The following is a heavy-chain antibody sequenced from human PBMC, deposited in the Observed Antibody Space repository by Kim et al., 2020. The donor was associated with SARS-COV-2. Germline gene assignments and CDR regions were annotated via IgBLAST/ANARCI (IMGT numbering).Heavy chain of an antibody. Sequence: GGSLRLSCAASGFTFSSYAMSWVRQAPGKGLEWVSAISGSGGSTYYADSVKGRFTISRDNSKNTLYLQMNSLRAEDTAVYYCAKDRGGDLQQPVGWFDPWGQGTLVTISS. D-gene: IGHD6-13*01. CDR3: AKDRGGDLQQPVGWFDP. CDR2: ISGSGGST. J-gene: IGHJ5*02. CDR1: GFTFSSYA. V-gene: IGHV3-23*01.